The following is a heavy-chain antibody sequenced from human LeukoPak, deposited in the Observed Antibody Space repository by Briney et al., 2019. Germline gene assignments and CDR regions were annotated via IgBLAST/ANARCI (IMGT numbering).Heavy chain of an antibody. J-gene: IGHJ5*02. CDR3: ARLVVGVRGVIITRRGTKRFDP. V-gene: IGHV4-39*07. CDR2: IFYSGST. CDR1: GGSISTSNYY. D-gene: IGHD3-10*02. Sequence: SETLSLTCTVSGGSISTSNYYWGWIRQPPGKGLEWIGNIFYSGSTYYSPSLKSRVTISLDTSRNQFSLKLSSVTAADTAVYYCARLVVGVRGVIITRRGTKRFDPWGQGTLVTVSS.